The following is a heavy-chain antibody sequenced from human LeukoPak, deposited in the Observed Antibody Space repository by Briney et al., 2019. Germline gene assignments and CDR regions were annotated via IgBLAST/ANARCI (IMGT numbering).Heavy chain of an antibody. D-gene: IGHD6-13*01. J-gene: IGHJ3*02. Sequence: GGSLRLSCAASGFTFSRHFMIWVRQAPGKGLEWVSYISSSGSTIYYADSVKGRFTISRDNAKNSLYLQMNSLRAEDTAVYYCASQQQLSASDIWGQGTMVTVSS. V-gene: IGHV3-48*03. CDR3: ASQQQLSASDI. CDR1: GFTFSRHF. CDR2: ISSSGSTI.